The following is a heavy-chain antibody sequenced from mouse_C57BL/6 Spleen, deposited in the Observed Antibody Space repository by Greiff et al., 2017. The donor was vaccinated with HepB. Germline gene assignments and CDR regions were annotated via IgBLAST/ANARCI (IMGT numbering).Heavy chain of an antibody. Sequence: VQLQQSGAELVKPGASVKLSCTASGFNIKDYYMHWVKQRTEQGLEWIGRIDPEDGDTKYAPKFQGKATITADTSSNTAYLQLSSLTSEDTSVYYCASSRGSGFDYWGQGTTLTVSS. CDR1: GFNIKDYY. D-gene: IGHD1-1*01. CDR3: ASSRGSGFDY. V-gene: IGHV14-2*01. CDR2: IDPEDGDT. J-gene: IGHJ2*01.